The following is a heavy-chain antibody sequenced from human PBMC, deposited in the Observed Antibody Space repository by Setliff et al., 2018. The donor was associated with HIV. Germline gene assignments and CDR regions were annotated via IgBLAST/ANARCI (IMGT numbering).Heavy chain of an antibody. J-gene: IGHJ4*02. Sequence: GGSLRLSCAASGFTLSSYGMHWVRQAPGKGLEWVAFIRHDGSHQYYGDSVKGRFTISRDDSKNTLYLEMNNLRLEDTAVYFCAKGSIWGQGTQVTVSS. CDR3: AKGSI. CDR2: IRHDGSHQ. V-gene: IGHV3-30*02. D-gene: IGHD3-10*01. CDR1: GFTLSSYG.